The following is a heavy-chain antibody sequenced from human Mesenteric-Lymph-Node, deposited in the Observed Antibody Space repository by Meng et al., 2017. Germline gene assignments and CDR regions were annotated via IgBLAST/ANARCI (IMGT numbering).Heavy chain of an antibody. CDR3: AKVYHEYRISSAQFHYYYDMDV. V-gene: IGHV3-11*01. CDR1: GFTFSDYY. J-gene: IGHJ6*02. Sequence: GESLKISCAASGFTFSDYYMSWVRQAPGKGLEWVSSISITGSTIYSADSVEGRFTISRDNAKNSLYLQMNSLRAEDTAVYYCAKVYHEYRISSAQFHYYYDMDVWGQGTSVTVSS. CDR2: ISITGSTI. D-gene: IGHD6-6*01.